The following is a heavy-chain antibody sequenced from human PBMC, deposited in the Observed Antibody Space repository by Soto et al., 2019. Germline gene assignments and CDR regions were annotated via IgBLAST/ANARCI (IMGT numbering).Heavy chain of an antibody. V-gene: IGHV3-48*02. CDR3: ARGRVGTAYFDY. CDR2: ITTSSSTI. D-gene: IGHD2-21*02. Sequence: LRLSCAASGFTFSSNSMNWVRQAPGKGLEWISYITTSSSTIYYADSVKGRFTISRDNAKNSVYLQMNSLRDEDTAVYYCARGRVGTAYFDYWGQGALVTVSS. J-gene: IGHJ4*02. CDR1: GFTFSSNS.